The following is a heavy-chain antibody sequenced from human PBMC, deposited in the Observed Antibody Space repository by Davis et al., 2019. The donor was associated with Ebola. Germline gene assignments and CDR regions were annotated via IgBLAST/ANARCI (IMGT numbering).Heavy chain of an antibody. D-gene: IGHD3-10*01. CDR1: GYTFTSYY. J-gene: IGHJ5*02. Sequence: ASVKVSCKASGYTFTSYYMHWVRQAPGQGLEWMGIINPSGGSTSYAQKFQGRVTITADESTSTAYMELSSLRSEDTAVYYCARDQRVLWFREQAGGWFDPWGQGTLVTVSS. V-gene: IGHV1-46*01. CDR2: INPSGGST. CDR3: ARDQRVLWFREQAGGWFDP.